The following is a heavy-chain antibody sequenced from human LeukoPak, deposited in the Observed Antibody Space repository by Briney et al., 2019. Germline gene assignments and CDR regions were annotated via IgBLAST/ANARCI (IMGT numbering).Heavy chain of an antibody. J-gene: IGHJ4*02. CDR3: AKDAQRGFDYSNSLDK. Sequence: GRSLRLSCATSGFTFSHYGMHWVRQAPGKGLEWVAVIWSDGTNRYYGDPVKGRFTISRDNFQRTVYLQMDSLRAGDTAVYYCAKDAQRGFDYSNSLDKWGQGTLVTVSS. CDR1: GFTFSHYG. CDR2: IWSDGTNR. V-gene: IGHV3-33*06. D-gene: IGHD4-11*01.